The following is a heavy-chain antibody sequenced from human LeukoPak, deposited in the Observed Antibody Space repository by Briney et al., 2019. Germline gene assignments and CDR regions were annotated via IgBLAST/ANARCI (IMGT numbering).Heavy chain of an antibody. J-gene: IGHJ4*02. CDR2: VKSDGITT. CDR3: TTGPSYGYEY. Sequence: GWSLRLSCAASGSTFSRYWMHWVRQAPGKGLVWVSRVKSDGITTIYADSVKGRFTISRDNAKNTLYLQMNSLRAEDTAVYYCTTGPSYGYEYSGQGTLVTVS. CDR1: GSTFSRYW. V-gene: IGHV3-74*01. D-gene: IGHD5-18*01.